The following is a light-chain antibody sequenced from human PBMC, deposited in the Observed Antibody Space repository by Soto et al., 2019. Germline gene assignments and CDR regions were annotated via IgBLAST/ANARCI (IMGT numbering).Light chain of an antibody. J-gene: IGKJ4*01. CDR2: DTS. CDR1: QSISSY. V-gene: IGKV3-11*01. Sequence: EIVLTQSPATLSLSPGERATLSCRASQSISSYLAWYQQKPGQAPRLLMYDTSYRATGIPARFSGSGSGTDFTLTISSLEPEDFAVYFCQQYDDWLRLTFGGGTKVDIK. CDR3: QQYDDWLRLT.